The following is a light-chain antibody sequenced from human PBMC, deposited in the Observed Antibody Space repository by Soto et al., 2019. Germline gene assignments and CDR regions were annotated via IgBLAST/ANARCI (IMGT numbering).Light chain of an antibody. Sequence: EIVVTQSPGTLSLSPGERATLSCRASQSVSSSYLAWYQQKPGQAPRLLIYGASSRATGIPDRFSGSGSGTDFTLTISRLEPEYFAVYYCQQYGSSHTFGQGTKLEIK. CDR3: QQYGSSHT. CDR2: GAS. V-gene: IGKV3-20*01. CDR1: QSVSSSY. J-gene: IGKJ2*01.